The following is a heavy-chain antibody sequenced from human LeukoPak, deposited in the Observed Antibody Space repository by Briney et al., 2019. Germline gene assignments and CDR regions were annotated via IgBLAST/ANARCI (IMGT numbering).Heavy chain of an antibody. J-gene: IGHJ4*02. CDR3: VRDPDALDY. CDR1: GFTFSTYS. V-gene: IGHV3-21*01. Sequence: GGSLRLSCAASGFTFSTYSMHWVLQAPGKGLEWVSSIRSGSTYINYADSVKGRFTISRDDAKNSLYLQMNSLRDEDTAVYYCVRDPDALDYWGQGTLVTVSS. CDR2: IRSGSTYI.